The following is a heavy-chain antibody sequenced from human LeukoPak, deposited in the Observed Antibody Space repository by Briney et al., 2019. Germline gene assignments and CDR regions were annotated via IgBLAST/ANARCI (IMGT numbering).Heavy chain of an antibody. D-gene: IGHD3-10*01. Sequence: GGSLRLSCAASGFTFSDYYMSWIRQAPGKGLGWVSYISFSDSPIYYADSVKGRFTISRDNAKNSLFLQMNTLRAEDTAVYYCARVSYYDAVDIWGQGTMVTVSS. V-gene: IGHV3-11*01. CDR3: ARVSYYDAVDI. CDR1: GFTFSDYY. J-gene: IGHJ3*02. CDR2: ISFSDSPI.